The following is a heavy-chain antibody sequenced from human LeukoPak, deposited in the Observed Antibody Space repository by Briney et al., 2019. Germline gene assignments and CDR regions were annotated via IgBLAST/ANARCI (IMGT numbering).Heavy chain of an antibody. Sequence: SETLSLTCAVYGGSFNGYYWSWIRQPPGKGLEWIGEINHSGSTNYNPSLKSRVTISVDTSKNQFSLKLSSVTAADTAVYYCARGYYDFWSGYYPRKPYFDYWGQGTLVTVSS. D-gene: IGHD3-3*01. J-gene: IGHJ4*02. V-gene: IGHV4-34*01. CDR2: INHSGST. CDR3: ARGYYDFWSGYYPRKPYFDY. CDR1: GGSFNGYY.